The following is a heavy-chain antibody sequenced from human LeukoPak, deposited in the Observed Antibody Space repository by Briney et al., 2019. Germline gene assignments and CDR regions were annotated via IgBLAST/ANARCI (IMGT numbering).Heavy chain of an antibody. Sequence: WATVKVSCKASGGTFSSYAISWVRQAPGQGLEWMGGIIPIFGTANYAQKFQGRVTITTDESTSTAYMELSSLRSEDTAVYYCAREVGQLYFDYWGQGTLVTVSS. CDR1: GGTFSSYA. V-gene: IGHV1-69*05. CDR2: IIPIFGTA. CDR3: AREVGQLYFDY. D-gene: IGHD6-13*01. J-gene: IGHJ4*02.